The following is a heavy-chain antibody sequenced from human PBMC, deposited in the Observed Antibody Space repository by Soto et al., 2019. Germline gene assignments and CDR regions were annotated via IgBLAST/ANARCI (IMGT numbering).Heavy chain of an antibody. J-gene: IGHJ4*02. V-gene: IGHV4-39*07. CDR1: GGSVSRSSYS. CDR2: IYSSENT. D-gene: IGHD2-15*01. Sequence: TSETLSLTCTFSGGSVSRSSYSLGLIRQSPGKVLEWFGTIYSSENTYYNPSLLSRVTISVDTSKNEFSLKLSSVTAADTAVYYCARAEYCSGGSCYPAAYYFDYWGQGTLVTVSS. CDR3: ARAEYCSGGSCYPAAYYFDY.